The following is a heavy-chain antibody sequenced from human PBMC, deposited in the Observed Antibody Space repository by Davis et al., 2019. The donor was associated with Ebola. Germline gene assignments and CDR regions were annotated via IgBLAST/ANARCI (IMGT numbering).Heavy chain of an antibody. Sequence: PGGSLRLSCAGSRLTFSSYNMNWIRQAPGKGLEWVSSISATARYTYYADSVEGRFTISRDNARDSVYLQMNSLRVEDTAIYFCAGDIRRGENYGWFDPWGHGTLVTVSS. V-gene: IGHV3-21*06. CDR1: RLTFSSYN. CDR2: ISATARYT. D-gene: IGHD4/OR15-4a*01. J-gene: IGHJ5*02. CDR3: AGDIRRGENYGWFDP.